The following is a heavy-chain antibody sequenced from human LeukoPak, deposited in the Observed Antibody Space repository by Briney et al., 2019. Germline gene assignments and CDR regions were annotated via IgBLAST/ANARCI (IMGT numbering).Heavy chain of an antibody. CDR2: IKYNGNS. J-gene: IGHJ4*02. V-gene: IGHV4-59*08. Sequence: SETLSLTCTVSGASITNYYWSWIRQPPGKGLEYIGYIKYNGNSNYNPSLKGRVTMSVDTSKDQLSLKLTSVTAADTAVYYCARHLTGGTYPIDYWGQGALATVSS. CDR3: ARHLTGGTYPIDY. D-gene: IGHD3-16*01. CDR1: GASITNYY.